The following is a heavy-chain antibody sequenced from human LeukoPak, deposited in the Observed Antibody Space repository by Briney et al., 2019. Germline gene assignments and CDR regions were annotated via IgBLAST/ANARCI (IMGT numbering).Heavy chain of an antibody. Sequence: GGSLRLSCAASGFTFSSYEMNWVRQAPGKGLEWVSSISSSSTYIYYADSVKGRFTISRDNAKNSLYLQMNSLRAEDTAVYYCARDVVVVTAPQYNWFDPWGQGTLVTVSS. CDR1: GFTFSSYE. D-gene: IGHD2-21*02. V-gene: IGHV3-21*01. CDR3: ARDVVVVTAPQYNWFDP. J-gene: IGHJ5*02. CDR2: ISSSSTYI.